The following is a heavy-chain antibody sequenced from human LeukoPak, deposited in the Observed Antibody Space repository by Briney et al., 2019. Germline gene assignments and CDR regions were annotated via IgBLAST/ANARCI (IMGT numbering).Heavy chain of an antibody. CDR2: ISSSNSTI. Sequence: GGSLRLSCAASGFTFSSYSMNWVRQAPGKGLEWVSYISSSNSTIYYADSVKGRFTISRDNAKNSLYLQMNSLRAEDTAVYYCARSRYCGGDCYSAYYYYYMDVWGKGTTVTVSS. CDR1: GFTFSSYS. CDR3: ARSRYCGGDCYSAYYYYYMDV. D-gene: IGHD2-21*02. J-gene: IGHJ6*03. V-gene: IGHV3-48*01.